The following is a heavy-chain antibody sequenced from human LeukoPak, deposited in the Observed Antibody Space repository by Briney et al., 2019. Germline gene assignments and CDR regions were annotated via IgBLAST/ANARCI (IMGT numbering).Heavy chain of an antibody. CDR3: ARLLGTETIFDY. CDR1: GFTFSSYS. CDR2: ISSSSSYI. D-gene: IGHD1-14*01. V-gene: IGHV3-21*01. J-gene: IGHJ4*02. Sequence: GGSLRLSCAASGFTFSSYSMNWVRQAPGKGLEWVSSISSSSSYIYYADSVKGRFTISRDNAKNSLYLQMNSLGAEDTAVYYCARLLGTETIFDYWGQGTLVTVSS.